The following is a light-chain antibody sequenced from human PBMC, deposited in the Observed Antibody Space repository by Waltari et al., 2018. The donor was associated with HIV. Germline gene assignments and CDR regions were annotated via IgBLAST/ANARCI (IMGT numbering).Light chain of an antibody. CDR1: HTVSSTY. CDR3: QQYGSSSWT. V-gene: IGKV3-20*01. CDR2: ATS. J-gene: IGKJ1*01. Sequence: ENVLTQSPDTLSLSPGERATLSCRASHTVSSTYLLWYQQRRGQAPRVLIYATSTRAPGIPDRFSGSGSGTDFTLTISRLEPEDFAVYYCQQYGSSSWTFGQGTTVEV.